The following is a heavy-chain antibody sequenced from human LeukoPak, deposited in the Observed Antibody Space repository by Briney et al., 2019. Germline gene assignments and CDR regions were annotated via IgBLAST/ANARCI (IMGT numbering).Heavy chain of an antibody. D-gene: IGHD3-3*01. V-gene: IGHV1-2*02. CDR1: GHSFSDYY. CDR2: VNTKSGGT. J-gene: IGHJ3*02. CDR3: ARAGHYDFWSGYSRGAFDM. Sequence: ASVKVSCKASGHSFSDYYMHWVRQAPGQGLQWMGWVNTKSGGTNYAPKFQGRVFMTRDTSIGTVYMQLNSLRSDDTAVYYCARAGHYDFWSGYSRGAFDMWGQGTMVTVSS.